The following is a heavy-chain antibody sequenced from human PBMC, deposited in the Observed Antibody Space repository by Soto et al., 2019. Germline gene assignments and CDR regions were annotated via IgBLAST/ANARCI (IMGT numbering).Heavy chain of an antibody. CDR3: ARVVPAANDAFDI. CDR1: GYTFTGYY. CDR2: INPNSGGT. V-gene: IGHV1-2*04. Sequence: ASVKVSCKASGYTFTGYYMHWVRQAPGQGLEWMGWINPNSGGTNYAQKFQGWVTMTRDTSISTAYMELSRLRSDDTAVYYCARVVPAANDAFDIWGQGTMVTVSS. D-gene: IGHD2-2*01. J-gene: IGHJ3*02.